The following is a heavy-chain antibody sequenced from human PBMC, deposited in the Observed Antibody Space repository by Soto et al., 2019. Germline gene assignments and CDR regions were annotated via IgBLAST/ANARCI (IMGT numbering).Heavy chain of an antibody. D-gene: IGHD3-9*01. V-gene: IGHV4-59*08. J-gene: IGHJ4*02. CDR2: IYYSGTT. CDR1: GGSTSSYY. CDR3: ARLLGGDVLTGRNYYFDN. Sequence: QVQLQELGPGLVKPSETLSLTCTVSGGSTSSYYWSWIRQPPGKGLEWIAYIYYSGTTNYNPSLKSRVTISIDTSKNQFSLKLSSVTAADTAVYYCARLLGGDVLTGRNYYFDNWGQGTLVTVSS.